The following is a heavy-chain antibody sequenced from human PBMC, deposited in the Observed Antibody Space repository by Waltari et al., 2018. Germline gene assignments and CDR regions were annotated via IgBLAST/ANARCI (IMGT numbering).Heavy chain of an antibody. CDR3: AREGIAAVQYYFDY. J-gene: IGHJ4*02. V-gene: IGHV3-30-3*01. CDR1: GFTFSSYA. CDR2: RSYDGSNK. Sequence: QVQLVESGGGVVQPGRSLRLSCAASGFTFSSYAMHWGRQAPGKGLEWVAVRSYDGSNKYYADSVKGRFTISRDNSKNTLYLQMNSLRAEDTAVYYCAREGIAAVQYYFDYWGQGTLVTVSS. D-gene: IGHD6-13*01.